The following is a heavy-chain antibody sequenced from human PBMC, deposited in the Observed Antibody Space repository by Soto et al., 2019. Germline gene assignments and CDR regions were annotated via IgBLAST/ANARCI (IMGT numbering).Heavy chain of an antibody. D-gene: IGHD2-15*01. Sequence: SETLSLTCTVSGGSISSYYWSWIRQPPGKGLEWIGYIYYSGSTNYNPSLKSRVTISVDTSKNQFSLKLSSVTAADTAVYYCASLGISALGGYYYYYMEVWGKGTTVTVSS. CDR1: GGSISSYY. V-gene: IGHV4-59*01. J-gene: IGHJ6*03. CDR2: IYYSGST. CDR3: ASLGISALGGYYYYYMEV.